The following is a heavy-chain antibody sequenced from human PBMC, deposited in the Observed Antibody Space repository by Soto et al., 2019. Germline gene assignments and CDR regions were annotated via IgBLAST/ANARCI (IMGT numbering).Heavy chain of an antibody. Sequence: GGSLRLCCAASGFSISDSEMTWVCQAPGKGLEWVSYISGSGSTVYYADSVKGRFTISRDNAKNSVFLQINTLRVEDAAIYYCARNPSGQWVVPLYCDLWGQGTLVTVSS. CDR2: ISGSGSTV. V-gene: IGHV3-48*03. J-gene: IGHJ4*02. CDR1: GFSISDSE. D-gene: IGHD6-19*01. CDR3: ARNPSGQWVVPLYCDL.